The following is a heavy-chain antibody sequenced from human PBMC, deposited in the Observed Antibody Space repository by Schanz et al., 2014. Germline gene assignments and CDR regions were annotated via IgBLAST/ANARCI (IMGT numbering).Heavy chain of an antibody. D-gene: IGHD3-9*01. Sequence: QVHLMQSGAEAKKPGASVKVSCKAFGYSFTTYFIHWVRLAPGQGLEWMGWISPYSAKTGFGQKFQGRVTLTTDTSTATAYMELRSLTSDDTAVYYCARDRSPAEANLGINYWGQGSLVTVSS. J-gene: IGHJ4*02. CDR1: GYSFTTYF. CDR3: ARDRSPAEANLGINY. CDR2: ISPYSAKT. V-gene: IGHV1-18*04.